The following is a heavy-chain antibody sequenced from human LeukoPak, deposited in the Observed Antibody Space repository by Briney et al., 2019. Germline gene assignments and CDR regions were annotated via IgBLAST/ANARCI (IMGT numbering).Heavy chain of an antibody. J-gene: IGHJ5*02. Sequence: GGSLRLSCAASGFTFSSYAMHWVRQAPGKGLEYVSAISSNGGSTYYANSVKGRFTISRDNSKNTLYLQMGSLRAEDMAVYYCAKVSAGYYYDSSGPSWGQGTLVIVSS. D-gene: IGHD3-22*01. CDR1: GFTFSSYA. CDR2: ISSNGGST. CDR3: AKVSAGYYYDSSGPS. V-gene: IGHV3-64*01.